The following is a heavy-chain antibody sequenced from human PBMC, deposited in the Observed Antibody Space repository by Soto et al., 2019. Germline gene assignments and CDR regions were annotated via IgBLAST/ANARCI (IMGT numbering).Heavy chain of an antibody. CDR3: ASNWAGSWTNYYYYGMDV. J-gene: IGHJ6*02. CDR1: GGTFSSYA. CDR2: IIPIFGTA. V-gene: IGHV1-69*13. Sequence: ASVKVSCKASGGTFSSYAISWVRQAPGQGLEWMGGIIPIFGTANYAQKFQGRVTITADESTSTAYMELSSLRSEDTAVYYCASNWAGSWTNYYYYGMDVWGQGTTVTVSS. D-gene: IGHD6-13*01.